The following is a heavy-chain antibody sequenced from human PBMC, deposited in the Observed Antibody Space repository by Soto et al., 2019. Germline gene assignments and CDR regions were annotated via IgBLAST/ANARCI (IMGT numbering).Heavy chain of an antibody. CDR1: GFAVSSKY. CDR2: IYGGGTT. CDR3: VQTTGWPGFDF. J-gene: IGHJ4*02. V-gene: IGHV3-53*01. D-gene: IGHD6-19*01. Sequence: EVQLVESGGGLIQPGGSLRLSCAASGFAVSSKYMTWVRQAPGKGLEWVSVIYGGGTTYYADSVKGRLTISRDTSKNTLYLQMNSLSAEDTAMYYCVQTTGWPGFDFWGQGTLVTVSS.